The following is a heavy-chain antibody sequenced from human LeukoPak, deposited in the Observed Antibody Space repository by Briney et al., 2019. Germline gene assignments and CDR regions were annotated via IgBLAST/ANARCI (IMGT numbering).Heavy chain of an antibody. CDR1: GFTFTTYS. CDR3: ARGPVAGALYYYGMDV. V-gene: IGHV3-33*08. Sequence: GGSLRLSCAASGFTFTTYSMNWVRQAPGKGLEWVAVIWYDGSNKKYVDSVKGRFTISRDNSKNTLFLQMNSLRAEDTAVYSCARGPVAGALYYYGMDVWGQGTTVTVSS. D-gene: IGHD6-19*01. CDR2: IWYDGSNK. J-gene: IGHJ6*02.